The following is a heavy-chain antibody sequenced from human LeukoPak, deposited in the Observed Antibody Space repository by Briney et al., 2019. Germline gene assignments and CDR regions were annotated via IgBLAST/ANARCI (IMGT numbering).Heavy chain of an antibody. D-gene: IGHD3-10*01. J-gene: IGHJ4*02. CDR1: GGSFSGYY. Sequence: XETLSLTCAVYGGSFSGYYWSWIRQPPGKGLEWIGEINHSGSTNYNPSLTSRVTISVDTSKNQFSLKLSSVTAADTAVYYCARGDDSGSYFPFDYWGQGTLVTVSS. CDR2: INHSGST. CDR3: ARGDDSGSYFPFDY. V-gene: IGHV4-34*01.